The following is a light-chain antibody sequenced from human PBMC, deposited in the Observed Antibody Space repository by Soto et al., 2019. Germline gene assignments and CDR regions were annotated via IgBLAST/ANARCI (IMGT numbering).Light chain of an antibody. CDR2: DAS. J-gene: IGKJ1*01. Sequence: EIVLTQSPATLSLSPGERAILSCRASQSVGTYLAWYQQKPGQAPRLLIYDASNRATGIPARFGGSGSGTDFTLTINSLEPEDFAVYYCQQYFTAPRTFGQGTKVEI. CDR3: QQYFTAPRT. CDR1: QSVGTY. V-gene: IGKV3-11*01.